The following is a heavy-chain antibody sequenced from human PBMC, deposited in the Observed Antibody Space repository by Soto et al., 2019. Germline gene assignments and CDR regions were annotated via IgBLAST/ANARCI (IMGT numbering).Heavy chain of an antibody. CDR2: ISYDGSNK. D-gene: IGHD3-3*01. J-gene: IGHJ6*02. V-gene: IGHV3-30-3*01. Sequence: GGSLRLSCAAPGFTFSSYAMHWVRQAPGKGLEWVAVISYDGSNKYYADSVKGRFTISRDNSKNTLYLQMNSLRAEDTAVYYCARDRFWSGYYTYYYGMDVWGQGTTVTVS. CDR3: ARDRFWSGYYTYYYGMDV. CDR1: GFTFSSYA.